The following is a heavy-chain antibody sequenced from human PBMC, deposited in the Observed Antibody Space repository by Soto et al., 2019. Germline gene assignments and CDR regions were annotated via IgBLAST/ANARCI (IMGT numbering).Heavy chain of an antibody. CDR2: INSDGSRT. CDR1: GFNFSRYW. Sequence: GGSLRLSCSASGFNFSRYWTHWVRQVPGRGLMWVSHINSDGSRTTYADSVKGRFTISRDNAKNTLYLQMNSLRAEDTAVYYCARDLSSCTSARCYSYYYGMDVWGQGTTVTVSS. V-gene: IGHV3-74*01. J-gene: IGHJ6*02. D-gene: IGHD2-2*01. CDR3: ARDLSSCTSARCYSYYYGMDV.